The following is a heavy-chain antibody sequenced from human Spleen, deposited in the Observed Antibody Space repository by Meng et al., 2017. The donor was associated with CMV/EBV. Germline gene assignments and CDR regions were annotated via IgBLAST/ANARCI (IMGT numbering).Heavy chain of an antibody. CDR2: ITASGGST. Sequence: GGSLRLSCAASEFTFSNFAMSWVRQAPGRGLAWVSAITASGGSTYYADSVKGRFTISRDNSKHTLYLQMSSLRAGDTALYYCATTANYFDYWGQGALVTVSS. V-gene: IGHV3-23*01. CDR3: ATTANYFDY. D-gene: IGHD4-11*01. J-gene: IGHJ4*02. CDR1: EFTFSNFA.